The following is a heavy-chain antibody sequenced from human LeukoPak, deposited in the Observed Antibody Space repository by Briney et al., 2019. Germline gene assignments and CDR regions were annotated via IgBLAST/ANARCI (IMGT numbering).Heavy chain of an antibody. CDR2: IYTSGST. CDR1: GGSISSYY. J-gene: IGHJ3*02. Sequence: SETLSLTCTVSGGSISSYYWSWIRQPAGKGLEWIGCIYTSGSTNYNPSLKSRVTMSVDTSKNQFSLKLSSVTAADTAVYYCARGDIVVVPAAPLGDAFDIWGQGTMVTVSS. V-gene: IGHV4-4*07. D-gene: IGHD2-2*01. CDR3: ARGDIVVVPAAPLGDAFDI.